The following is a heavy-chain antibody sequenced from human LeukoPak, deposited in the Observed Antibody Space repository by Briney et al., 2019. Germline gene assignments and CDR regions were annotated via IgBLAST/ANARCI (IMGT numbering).Heavy chain of an antibody. V-gene: IGHV3-64*01. CDR3: ARDATNYYDSSGLGKAQFDY. Sequence: GGSLRFSCAASGFTFSSYVMHWVRQAPGKGLEYFSGISSNGGSTYYANSVKGRFTIARDNSNNTLHLQMGSLRAEDMAVYYCARDATNYYDSSGLGKAQFDYWGQGALVTVSS. D-gene: IGHD3-22*01. J-gene: IGHJ4*02. CDR1: GFTFSSYV. CDR2: ISSNGGST.